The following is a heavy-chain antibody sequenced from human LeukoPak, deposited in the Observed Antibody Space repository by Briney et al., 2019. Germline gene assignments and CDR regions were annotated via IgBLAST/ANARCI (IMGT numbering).Heavy chain of an antibody. CDR1: GFTFGDYA. D-gene: IGHD2-2*01. CDR2: IRSKAYGGTT. CDR3: TRSQRSTRVYFDY. Sequence: TGRSLRLSCTASGFTFGDYAMSWVRQAPGKGLEWIGFIRSKAYGGTTEYAASVKGRFTISRDDSKIIAYLQMNSLKTEDPAVYYCTRSQRSTRVYFDYWGQGTLVTVSS. J-gene: IGHJ4*02. V-gene: IGHV3-49*04.